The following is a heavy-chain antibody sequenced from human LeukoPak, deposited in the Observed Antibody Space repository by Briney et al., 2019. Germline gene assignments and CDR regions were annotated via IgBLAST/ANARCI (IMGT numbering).Heavy chain of an antibody. CDR3: AKAFYGSGPYYYGMDV. J-gene: IGHJ6*04. CDR1: GFTFSSYG. CDR2: ISYDGSNK. Sequence: GGSLRLSCAASGFTFSSYGMHWVRQAPGKGLEWVAVISYDGSNKYYADSAKGRFTTSRDNSKNTLYLQMNSLRAEDTAVYYCAKAFYGSGPYYYGMDVWGKGTTVTVSS. V-gene: IGHV3-30*18. D-gene: IGHD3-10*01.